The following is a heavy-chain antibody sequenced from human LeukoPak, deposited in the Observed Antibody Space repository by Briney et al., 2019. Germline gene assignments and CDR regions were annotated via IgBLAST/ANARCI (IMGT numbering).Heavy chain of an antibody. Sequence: SETLSLTCTVSGGSISSSYYYWGWIRQPPGKGLEWLGTIYYSGSTYYSPSLKSRVTISVDTSKNQFSLKLSSVTAPDTAVYYCARHEDRNWYFDHWGQGTLVTVSS. V-gene: IGHV4-39*01. CDR2: IYYSGST. CDR3: ARHEDRNWYFDH. D-gene: IGHD1-1*01. J-gene: IGHJ4*02. CDR1: GGSISSSYYY.